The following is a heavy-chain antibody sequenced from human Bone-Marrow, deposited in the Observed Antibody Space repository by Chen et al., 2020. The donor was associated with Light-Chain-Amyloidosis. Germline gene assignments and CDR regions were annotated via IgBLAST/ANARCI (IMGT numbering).Heavy chain of an antibody. CDR1: GHLITDGYY. J-gene: IGHJ4*02. Sequence: QLQLQESGPGLVQPSETLSLTCVGSGHLITDGYYWGGIRQPPGKGLEWIGNVYHTGDAHYNASLESRVTISVDTSKNQFSLKLTSVTAEDTAVYYCARAPPYDSGTSGLDYWGQGTLVIVSS. D-gene: IGHD3-10*01. V-gene: IGHV4-38-2*01. CDR3: ARAPPYDSGTSGLDY. CDR2: VYHTGDA.